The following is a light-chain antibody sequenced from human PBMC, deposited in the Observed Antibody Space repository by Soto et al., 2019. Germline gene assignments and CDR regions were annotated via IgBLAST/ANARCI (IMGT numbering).Light chain of an antibody. J-gene: IGLJ1*01. V-gene: IGLV2-8*01. CDR2: EVS. CDR1: SSDVGGYNY. Sequence: QSALTQPPSASGSPGQSVTISCTGTSSDVGGYNYVSWYQQNPGKAPKLMIYEVSKRPSGVPDRFSGSKSGNTASLTFSGLQAEDEADYYCSSYAGSLYVFGTGTKLTV. CDR3: SSYAGSLYV.